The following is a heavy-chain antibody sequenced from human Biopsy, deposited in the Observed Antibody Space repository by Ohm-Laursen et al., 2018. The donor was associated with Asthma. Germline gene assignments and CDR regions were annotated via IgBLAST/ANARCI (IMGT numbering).Heavy chain of an antibody. CDR1: GGTFNTYV. CDR2: INSVFGTT. Sequence: SVKASCKSLGGTFNTYVIGWVRQAPGQGLEWMGGINSVFGTTTYPQKFQDRVTITADDSTSTVYMELSSLRSEDTAVYYCARKAGSCISRACYSLDFWGQGTLVAVSS. CDR3: ARKAGSCISRACYSLDF. V-gene: IGHV1-69*13. J-gene: IGHJ4*02. D-gene: IGHD2-15*01.